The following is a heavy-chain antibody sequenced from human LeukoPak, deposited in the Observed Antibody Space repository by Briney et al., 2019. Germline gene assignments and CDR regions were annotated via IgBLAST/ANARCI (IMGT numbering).Heavy chain of an antibody. D-gene: IGHD6-13*01. CDR3: AKVGFRYSSSWYYFDY. Sequence: PGGSLRLSCAASGFTFSSYAMSWVRQAPGKGLEWVSAISGSGGSTYYADSVKGRFTISRDNSKNTLYLQMNSLRAEDTAVYYCAKVGFRYSSSWYYFDYWGQGTLVTVSS. CDR2: ISGSGGST. J-gene: IGHJ4*02. CDR1: GFTFSSYA. V-gene: IGHV3-23*01.